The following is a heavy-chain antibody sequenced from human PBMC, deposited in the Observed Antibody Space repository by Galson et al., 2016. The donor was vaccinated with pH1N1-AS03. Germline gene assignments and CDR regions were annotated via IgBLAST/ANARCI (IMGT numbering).Heavy chain of an antibody. CDR3: ARDGYRYAMDV. D-gene: IGHD3-16*02. J-gene: IGHJ6*02. CDR2: IKYDGSET. V-gene: IGHV3-7*03. Sequence: SLRLSCAVSGFTFSRNWMTWVRQAPGKGLEWVANIKYDGSETYYVESVKGRFTISRNNAKNSLFLQMNSLRAEDTAVYYWARDGYRYAMDVWGQGTTVTVS. CDR1: GFTFSRNW.